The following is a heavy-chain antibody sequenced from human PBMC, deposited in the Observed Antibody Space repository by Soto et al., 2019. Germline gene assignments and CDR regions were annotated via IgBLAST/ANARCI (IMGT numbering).Heavy chain of an antibody. J-gene: IGHJ4*02. V-gene: IGHV3-33*01. Sequence: HPGGSLRLSCAASGFTFSSYGMHWVRQAPGKGLEWVAVIWYDGSNKYYADSVKGRFTISRDNSKNTLYLQMNSLRAEDTAVYYCARDVGGNSGFGVPLYYFDYWGQGTLVTVSS. D-gene: IGHD3-10*01. CDR1: GFTFSSYG. CDR3: ARDVGGNSGFGVPLYYFDY. CDR2: IWYDGSNK.